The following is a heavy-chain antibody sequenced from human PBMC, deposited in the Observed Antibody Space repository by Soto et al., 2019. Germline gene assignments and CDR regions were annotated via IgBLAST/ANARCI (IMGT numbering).Heavy chain of an antibody. V-gene: IGHV1-18*01. Sequence: QVQLVQSGAEVKKPGASVKVSCKASGYTFTSYGISWVRQAPGQGLEWMGWISAYNGNTNYAQKLQGRVTMTTDTSTSTAYMELRSLRSDDTAVYYCARVSGPQGSGYCSSTSCPEGYYYYGMDVWGQGTTVTVSS. CDR1: GYTFTSYG. CDR2: ISAYNGNT. J-gene: IGHJ6*02. D-gene: IGHD2-2*01. CDR3: ARVSGPQGSGYCSSTSCPEGYYYYGMDV.